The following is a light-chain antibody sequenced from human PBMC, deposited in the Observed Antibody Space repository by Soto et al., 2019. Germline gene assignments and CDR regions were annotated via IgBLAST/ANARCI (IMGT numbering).Light chain of an antibody. Sequence: DVVMTQSPLSLPVTLGLSASISCRSSQSVVYSRDGIAHLRWFQQRPGQSPRRLINNASKRDSGGAHRMSGSGSGTDFTPTTSRVEAEDVGVYYCMQRRHWPPTFGQGTKVEFK. CDR2: NAS. J-gene: IGKJ1*01. CDR1: QSVVYSRDGIAH. V-gene: IGKV2-30*01. CDR3: MQRRHWPPT.